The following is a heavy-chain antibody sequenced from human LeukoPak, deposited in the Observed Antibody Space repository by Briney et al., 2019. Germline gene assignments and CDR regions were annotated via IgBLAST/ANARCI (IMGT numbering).Heavy chain of an antibody. V-gene: IGHV4-4*07. CDR1: GASIGSYY. D-gene: IGHD3-3*01. Sequence: SETLSLTCTVSGASIGSYYWSWIRQPAGKGLEWIGHIYISGITNYNPSLKSRVTMSVDTSRNQFSLKLTSVTAADTAVYYCAREAFWSGSPRPDYDYWGQGTLVTVSS. CDR2: IYISGIT. CDR3: AREAFWSGSPRPDYDY. J-gene: IGHJ4*02.